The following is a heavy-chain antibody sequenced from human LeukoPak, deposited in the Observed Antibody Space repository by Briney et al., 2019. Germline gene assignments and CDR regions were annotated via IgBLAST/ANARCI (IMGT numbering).Heavy chain of an antibody. Sequence: SETLSLTCAVYGGSFSGYYWSWIRQPPGKGLEWIGEINHSGSTNYNPSLKSRVTISVDTSKNQFSLKLSSVTAADTAVYYCASTYGSGSYLIDYWGQGTLVTVSS. CDR1: GGSFSGYY. D-gene: IGHD3-10*01. J-gene: IGHJ4*02. V-gene: IGHV4-34*01. CDR3: ASTYGSGSYLIDY. CDR2: INHSGST.